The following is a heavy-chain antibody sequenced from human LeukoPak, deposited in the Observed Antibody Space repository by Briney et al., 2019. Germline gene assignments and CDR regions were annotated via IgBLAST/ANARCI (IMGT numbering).Heavy chain of an antibody. J-gene: IGHJ4*02. CDR1: GYTFSDFY. V-gene: IGHV1-2*02. CDR3: ARYHRDGSALFDY. D-gene: IGHD3-10*01. Sequence: ASVKVSCKASGYTFSDFYTHWLRQAPGQGLEWMGWINPDSGGTDYAQKFQGRVTMTRDTSISTAYMELSSLTSDDAAVYYCARYHRDGSALFDYWGQGTLVTVSS. CDR2: INPDSGGT.